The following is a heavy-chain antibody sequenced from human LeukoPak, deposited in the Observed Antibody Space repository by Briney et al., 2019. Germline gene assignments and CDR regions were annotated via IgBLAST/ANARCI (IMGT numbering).Heavy chain of an antibody. CDR2: IYYSGST. CDR3: ARYDDYPGSKDAFDI. CDR1: GGSISSGDYY. Sequence: SETLSLTCTVSGGSISSGDYYWSWIRQPPGKGLEWIGYIYYSGSTYYNPSLKSRVTISVDTSKNQFSLKLSSVTAADTAVYYCARYDDYPGSKDAFDIWGQGTMVTVSS. V-gene: IGHV4-30-4*01. J-gene: IGHJ3*02. D-gene: IGHD4-17*01.